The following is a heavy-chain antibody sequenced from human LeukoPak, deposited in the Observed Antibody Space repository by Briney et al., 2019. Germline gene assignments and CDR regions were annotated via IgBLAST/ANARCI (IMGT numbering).Heavy chain of an antibody. Sequence: SVKVSCKASGGTFISYAISWVRQAPGQGLEWMGGIIPIFGTANYAQKFQGRVTITADESTSTAYMELSSLRSEDTAVYYCARDGPLIAVALNNWFDPWGQGTLVTVSS. J-gene: IGHJ5*02. V-gene: IGHV1-69*01. D-gene: IGHD6-19*01. CDR1: GGTFISYA. CDR3: ARDGPLIAVALNNWFDP. CDR2: IIPIFGTA.